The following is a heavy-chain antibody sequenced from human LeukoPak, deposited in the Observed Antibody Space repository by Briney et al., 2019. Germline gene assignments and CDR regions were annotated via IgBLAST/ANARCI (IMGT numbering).Heavy chain of an antibody. V-gene: IGHV3-53*01. CDR1: GFTVSSNY. D-gene: IGHD6-19*01. CDR2: IYSGGST. CDR3: ARASRYSSGSDY. Sequence: GGSLRLSCAASGFTVSSNYMSWVRQAPGKGLEWVSVIYSGGSTYYADSVTGRFTISRDNSKNTLYLQMNSLRAEDTAVYYCARASRYSSGSDYWGQGTLVTVSS. J-gene: IGHJ4*02.